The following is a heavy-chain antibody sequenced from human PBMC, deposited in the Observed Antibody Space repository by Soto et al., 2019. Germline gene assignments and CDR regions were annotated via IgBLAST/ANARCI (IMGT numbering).Heavy chain of an antibody. CDR3: AKDKKTTVVTPLYYYYGMDV. V-gene: IGHV3-23*01. CDR2: ISGSGGST. D-gene: IGHD4-17*01. Sequence: PGGSLRLSCAASGFTFSSYAMSWVRHAPGKGLEWVSAISGSGGSTYYADSVKGRFTISRDNSKNTLYLQMNSLRAEDTAVYYCAKDKKTTVVTPLYYYYGMDVWGQGTTVTVSS. CDR1: GFTFSSYA. J-gene: IGHJ6*02.